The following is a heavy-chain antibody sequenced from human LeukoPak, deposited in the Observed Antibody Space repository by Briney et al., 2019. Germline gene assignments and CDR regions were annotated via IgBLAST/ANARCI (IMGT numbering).Heavy chain of an antibody. J-gene: IGHJ4*02. CDR3: ARGQKPGYSSGWYPRGYFDY. CDR1: GFTFSTYS. D-gene: IGHD6-19*01. Sequence: GGSLRLSCAASGFTFSTYSMNWVRQAPGKGLEWVSSISSSSTYIYYADSVKGRFTISRDNAKNSLFLQMNSLRAEDTAVYYCARGQKPGYSSGWYPRGYFDYWGQGTLVTVSS. CDR2: ISSSSTYI. V-gene: IGHV3-21*01.